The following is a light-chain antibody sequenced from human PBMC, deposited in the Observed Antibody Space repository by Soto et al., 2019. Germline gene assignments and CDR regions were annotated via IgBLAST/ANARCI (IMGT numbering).Light chain of an antibody. V-gene: IGKV3-20*01. J-gene: IGKJ1*01. CDR1: QSVGSSY. Sequence: EIVLTQSPSTLSLSPGQRATLSCRASQSVGSSYLAWYQQKPGQAPRLLIYDVSTRATGIPDRFSGSGSGTDCTHTISRLEPEDFAVYYCQRYGTSPPWTFGQGTKVEIK. CDR3: QRYGTSPPWT. CDR2: DVS.